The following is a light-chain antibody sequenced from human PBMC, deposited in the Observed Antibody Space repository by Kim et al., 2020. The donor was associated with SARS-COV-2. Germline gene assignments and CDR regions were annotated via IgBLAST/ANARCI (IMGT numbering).Light chain of an antibody. CDR1: QDISNY. CDR2: AAS. CDR3: QKCDSAPWT. V-gene: IGKV1-27*01. J-gene: IGKJ1*01. Sequence: SVGNRAPTPSRAGQDISNYLAWVQLKPAKAPKLLIYAASALQPGAPPRSSGSGSGPDFTLPVTSLQPEDVATYSCQKCDSAPWTFGQGTKVDIK.